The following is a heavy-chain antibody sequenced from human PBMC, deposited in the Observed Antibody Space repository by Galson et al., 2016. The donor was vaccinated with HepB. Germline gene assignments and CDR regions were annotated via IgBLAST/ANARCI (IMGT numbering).Heavy chain of an antibody. D-gene: IGHD5-12*01. J-gene: IGHJ4*02. CDR3: ARDSGYNEHGGFDN. V-gene: IGHV3-66*01. CDR2: IYGGGST. CDR1: GFTVSTNY. Sequence: SLRLSCAASGFTVSTNYMSWVRQAPGKGLEWVSVIYGGGSTTSADSVKGRFTISRDSSSNTLYLQMRSLRAEDTAVYYCARDSGYNEHGGFDNWGQGTLVTVSS.